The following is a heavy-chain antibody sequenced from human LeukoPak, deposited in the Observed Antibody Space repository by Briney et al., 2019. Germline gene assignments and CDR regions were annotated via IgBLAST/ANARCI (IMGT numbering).Heavy chain of an antibody. CDR1: GYSISSGYY. J-gene: IGHJ4*02. V-gene: IGHV4-38-2*01. D-gene: IGHD4-17*01. Sequence: KPSETLSLTCAVSGYSISSGYYWGWIRQPPGKGLEWIGSIYHSGSTYYNPSLKSRATISVDTSKNQFSLKLSSVTAADTAVYYCARDYGDYETYDYWGQGTLVTVSS. CDR2: IYHSGST. CDR3: ARDYGDYETYDY.